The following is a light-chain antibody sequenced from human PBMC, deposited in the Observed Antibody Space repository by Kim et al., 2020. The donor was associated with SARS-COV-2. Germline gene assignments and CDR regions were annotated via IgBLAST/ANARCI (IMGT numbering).Light chain of an antibody. CDR3: QVWESGFAV. CDR2: RDS. Sequence: SYELTQPLSVSVALGQTARITCGGNNIGSKNVRWYQQKAGQSPVLIIHRDSNRPSGIPERFSGSNSGNTATLTIIRAQAGDEADYSCQVWESGFAVFGGG. J-gene: IGLJ3*02. CDR1: NIGSKN. V-gene: IGLV3-9*01.